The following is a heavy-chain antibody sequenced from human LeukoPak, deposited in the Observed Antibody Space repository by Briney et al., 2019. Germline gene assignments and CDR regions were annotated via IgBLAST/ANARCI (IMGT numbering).Heavy chain of an antibody. CDR3: ARGSPPRRNYDSRGYYSYYFDY. V-gene: IGHV1-18*01. J-gene: IGHJ4*02. CDR1: GYTFTSYG. D-gene: IGHD3-22*01. CDR2: ISAYNGNT. Sequence: ASVKVSCKASGYTFTSYGISWVRQAPGQGLEWMGWISAYNGNTHYAQKLQGRVTMTTDTSTCTVYMELRSLRSDDTAVYYCARGSPPRRNYDSRGYYSYYFDYWGQGTLVTVSS.